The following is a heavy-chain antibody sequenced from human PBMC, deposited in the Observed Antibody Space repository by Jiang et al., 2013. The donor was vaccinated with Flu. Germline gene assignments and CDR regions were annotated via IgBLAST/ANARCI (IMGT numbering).Heavy chain of an antibody. CDR3: ASLGAYYYDSV. V-gene: IGHV4-39*01. D-gene: IGHD3-22*01. J-gene: IGHJ4*02. CDR2: IYYSGST. Sequence: LLKPSETLSLTCTVSGGSISSSSYYWGWIRQPPGKGLEWIGSIYYSGSTYYNPSLKSRVTISVDTSKNQFSLKLSSVTAADTAVYYCASLGAYYYDSVWGQGTLVTVSS. CDR1: GGSISSSSYY.